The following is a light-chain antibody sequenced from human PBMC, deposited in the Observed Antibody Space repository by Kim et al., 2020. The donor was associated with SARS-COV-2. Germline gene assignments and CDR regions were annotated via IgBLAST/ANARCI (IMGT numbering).Light chain of an antibody. Sequence: DIQMTQTPSSLSASVGDRVTITCRASETVNKYVSWYQQNPGKAPNLLIYEATSLQSGVPSRFRGSASGTDFTLTISSLQPEDFATYYCQQTYSTSITFGQGTRLEIK. V-gene: IGKV1-39*01. CDR1: ETVNKY. CDR3: QQTYSTSIT. J-gene: IGKJ5*01. CDR2: EAT.